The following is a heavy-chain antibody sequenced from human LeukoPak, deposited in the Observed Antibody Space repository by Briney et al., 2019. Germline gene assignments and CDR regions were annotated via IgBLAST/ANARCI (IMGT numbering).Heavy chain of an antibody. Sequence: GGSLRLSCAASGFTFSTYAMHWVRQAPGTGLEWVAVISYDGTNKYYADSVKGRFTISRDNSKNTLYLQMNSLRAEDTAVYYCANPPTVTTIRFDPWGQGTLVTVSS. D-gene: IGHD4-17*01. V-gene: IGHV3-30*04. CDR3: ANPPTVTTIRFDP. CDR2: ISYDGTNK. J-gene: IGHJ5*02. CDR1: GFTFSTYA.